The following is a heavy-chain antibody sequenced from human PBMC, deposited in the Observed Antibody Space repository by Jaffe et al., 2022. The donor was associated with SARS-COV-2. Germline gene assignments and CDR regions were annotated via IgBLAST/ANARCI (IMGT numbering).Heavy chain of an antibody. CDR3: ARGPRYCSSTSCSTGGWFDP. CDR2: ISYDGSNK. CDR1: GFTFSSYA. D-gene: IGHD2-2*01. V-gene: IGHV3-30-3*01. J-gene: IGHJ5*02. Sequence: QVQLVESGGGVVQPGRSLRLSCAASGFTFSSYAMHWVRQAPGKGLEWVAVISYDGSNKYYADSVKGRFTISRDNSKNTLYLQMNSLRAEDTAVYYCARGPRYCSSTSCSTGGWFDPWGQGTLVTVSS.